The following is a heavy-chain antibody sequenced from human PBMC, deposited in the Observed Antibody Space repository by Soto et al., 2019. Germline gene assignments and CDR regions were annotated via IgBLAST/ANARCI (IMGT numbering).Heavy chain of an antibody. CDR1: GFTFSSYG. CDR2: IWYDGSNK. J-gene: IGHJ4*02. Sequence: SCAASGFTFSSYGMHWVRQAPGKGLEWVAVIWYDGSNKYYADSVKGRFTISRDNSKNTLYLQMNSLRAEDTAVYYCARGGRQLSQNIIDYWGQGTLVTVSS. V-gene: IGHV3-33*01. CDR3: ARGGRQLSQNIIDY. D-gene: IGHD6-13*01.